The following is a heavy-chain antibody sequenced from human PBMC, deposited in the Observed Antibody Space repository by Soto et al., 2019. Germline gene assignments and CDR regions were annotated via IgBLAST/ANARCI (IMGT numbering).Heavy chain of an antibody. CDR3: AKLSSPINDLAAAGPDY. Sequence: PGGSLRLSCAASGFTFSSYAMSWVRQAPGKGLEWVSAISGSGGSTYYADSVKGRLSISRDNSKNTLYLQMNSLRAEDTAAYYCAKLSSPINDLAAAGPDYWGQGTLVTVSS. J-gene: IGHJ4*02. CDR2: ISGSGGST. CDR1: GFTFSSYA. V-gene: IGHV3-23*01. D-gene: IGHD6-13*01.